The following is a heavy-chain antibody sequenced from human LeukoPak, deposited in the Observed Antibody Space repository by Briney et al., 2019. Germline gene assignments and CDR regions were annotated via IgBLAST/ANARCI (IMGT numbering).Heavy chain of an antibody. D-gene: IGHD6-13*01. CDR1: GYTFTSYG. Sequence: ASVKVSCKASGYTFTSYGISWVRLAPGQGLEWMGWISAYNGNTNYAQKLQGRVTMTTDTSTSTAYMELRSLRSDDTAVYYCARGVTFGSSWYGPYNWFDPWGQGTLVTVSS. V-gene: IGHV1-18*04. CDR3: ARGVTFGSSWYGPYNWFDP. J-gene: IGHJ5*02. CDR2: ISAYNGNT.